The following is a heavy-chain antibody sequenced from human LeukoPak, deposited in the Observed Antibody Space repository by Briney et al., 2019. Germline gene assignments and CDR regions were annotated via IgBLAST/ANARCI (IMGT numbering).Heavy chain of an antibody. CDR3: AALVDYYDSSGYYVDY. CDR1: GFTCTRSA. D-gene: IGHD3-22*01. J-gene: IGHJ4*02. V-gene: IGHV1-58*02. CDR2: IVVGSGNT. Sequence: SVKVSCKASGFTCTRSAMQWVRQARGQRLEWIGWIVVGSGNTNYAQKFQERVTISRDMSTSTAYMELSSLRSEDTAVYYCAALVDYYDSSGYYVDYWGQGTLVTVSS.